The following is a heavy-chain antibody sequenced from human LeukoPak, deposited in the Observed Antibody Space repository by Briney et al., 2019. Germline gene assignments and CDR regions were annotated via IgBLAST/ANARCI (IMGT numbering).Heavy chain of an antibody. D-gene: IGHD3-22*01. J-gene: IGHJ4*02. Sequence: GGSLRLSCAASGFTFSSCSMNWVRQAPGKGLEWVSSISSSSSYIYYADSVKGRFTISRDNSKNTLYLQMNSLRAEDTAVYYCAKETKEGYYDSSGYYYNDYWGQGTLVTVSS. CDR2: ISSSSSYI. CDR3: AKETKEGYYDSSGYYYNDY. V-gene: IGHV3-21*04. CDR1: GFTFSSCS.